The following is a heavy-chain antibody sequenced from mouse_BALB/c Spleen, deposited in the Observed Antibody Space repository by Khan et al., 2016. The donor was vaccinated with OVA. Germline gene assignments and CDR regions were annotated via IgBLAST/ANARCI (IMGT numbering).Heavy chain of an antibody. CDR1: GHTFTNFG. V-gene: IGHV9-3-1*01. CDR2: INTYTGEP. J-gene: IGHJ4*01. D-gene: IGHD2-10*01. Sequence: QIQLVQSGPELKKPGETVKISCKASGHTFTNFGMNWVKQAPGKGLKWMGWINTYTGEPTYADDFNGRFAFSLEASASTAYLQINNLTNEDTATYFCARPPYFSYARDNWGQGTSVTVSS. CDR3: ARPPYFSYARDN.